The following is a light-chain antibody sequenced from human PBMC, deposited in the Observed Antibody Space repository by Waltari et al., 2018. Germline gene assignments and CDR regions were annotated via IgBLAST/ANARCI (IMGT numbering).Light chain of an antibody. CDR1: SLLHSGGKTY. J-gene: IGKJ1*01. CDR3: MHGKNVPPA. V-gene: IGKV2-29*02. Sequence: SLLHSGGKTYLYWYLQKAGQSPHLLIYEGSSRFSGVTDRVSGSGSGTDFTLKISRVEAEDVGVYYCMHGKNVPPAFGQGTKVEIK. CDR2: EGS.